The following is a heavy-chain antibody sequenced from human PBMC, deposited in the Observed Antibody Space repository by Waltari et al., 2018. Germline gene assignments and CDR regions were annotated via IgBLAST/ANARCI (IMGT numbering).Heavy chain of an antibody. CDR3: TTELCGIVGAGPVY. Sequence: GESGGGLVKPGGSLRLSCAASGFTFSNAWMNWVRQAPGKGLEWVGRIKSKTEGGTTDYAAPVKGRFTISRDDSKNTLYLQMNSLNTKDTAVYYCTTELCGIVGAGPVYWGQGTLVTVSS. V-gene: IGHV3-15*07. CDR2: IKSKTEGGTT. J-gene: IGHJ4*02. D-gene: IGHD1-26*01. CDR1: GFTFSNAW.